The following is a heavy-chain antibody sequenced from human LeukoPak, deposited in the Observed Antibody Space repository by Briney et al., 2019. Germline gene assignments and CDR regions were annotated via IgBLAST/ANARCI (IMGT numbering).Heavy chain of an antibody. J-gene: IGHJ3*02. Sequence: SAKVSCKASGGTFSSYAISWARQAPGQRLEWMGRIIPILGIANYAQKFQGRVTITADKSTSTAYMELSSLRSEDTAVYYCARAARRSTMIVVVSPDAFDIWGQGTMVTVSS. V-gene: IGHV1-69*04. CDR3: ARAARRSTMIVVVSPDAFDI. CDR1: GGTFSSYA. D-gene: IGHD3-22*01. CDR2: IIPILGIA.